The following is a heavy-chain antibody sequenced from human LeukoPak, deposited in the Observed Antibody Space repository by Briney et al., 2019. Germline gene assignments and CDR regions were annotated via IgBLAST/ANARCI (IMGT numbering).Heavy chain of an antibody. CDR3: ARDAYDSSGYIFDY. CDR1: GFTFSSYA. D-gene: IGHD3-22*01. V-gene: IGHV3-30-3*01. J-gene: IGHJ4*02. Sequence: GGSLRLSCAASGFTFSSYAMHWVRQAPGEGLEWVAVISYDGSNKYYADSVKGRFTISRDNSKNTLYLQMNSLRAEDTAVYYCARDAYDSSGYIFDYWGQGTLVTVSS. CDR2: ISYDGSNK.